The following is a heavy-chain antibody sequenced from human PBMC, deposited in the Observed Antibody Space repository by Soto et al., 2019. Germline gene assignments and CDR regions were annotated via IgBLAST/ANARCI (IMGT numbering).Heavy chain of an antibody. CDR2: IYYSGST. CDR3: ARVGYYYDRSGYLGYYFDY. V-gene: IGHV4-59*01. CDR1: GGSISSYY. Sequence: PSETLSLTCTVSGGSISSYYWSWIRQPPGKGLEWIGYIYYSGSTNYNPSLKSRVTISVDTSKNQFSLKLSSVTAADTAVYYCARVGYYYDRSGYLGYYFDYWGQGTLVTVSS. J-gene: IGHJ4*02. D-gene: IGHD3-22*01.